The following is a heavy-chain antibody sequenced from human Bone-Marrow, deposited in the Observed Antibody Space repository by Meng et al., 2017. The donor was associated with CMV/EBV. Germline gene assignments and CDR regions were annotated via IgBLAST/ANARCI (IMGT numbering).Heavy chain of an antibody. CDR2: IYYSGST. CDR1: SGNYY. V-gene: IGHV4-31*02. D-gene: IGHD3-9*01. J-gene: IGHJ5*02. CDR3: ARRMYYDVLTGYYDCTWFDP. Sequence: SGNYYWSWIRQQPGKGLEWIGYIYYSGSTFYNPSLKSRVTMSIDTSKNQFSLKLSSVTAADTAVYYCARRMYYDVLTGYYDCTWFDPWGQGTLVTVPQ.